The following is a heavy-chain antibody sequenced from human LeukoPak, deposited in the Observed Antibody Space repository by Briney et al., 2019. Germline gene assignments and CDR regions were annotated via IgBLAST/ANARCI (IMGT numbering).Heavy chain of an antibody. J-gene: IGHJ5*02. CDR1: GGSISSSSYY. CDR3: ARHGPLSFRSGWYYTGWFDP. Sequence: PSETLSLTCAVSGGSISSSSYYWSWTRQPAGKGLEWIGRIYASGSTNYNPSLKSRVTISVDTSKNQFSLKLSSVTAADTAVYYCARHGPLSFRSGWYYTGWFDPWGQGTLVTVSS. V-gene: IGHV4-61*02. CDR2: IYASGST. D-gene: IGHD6-19*01.